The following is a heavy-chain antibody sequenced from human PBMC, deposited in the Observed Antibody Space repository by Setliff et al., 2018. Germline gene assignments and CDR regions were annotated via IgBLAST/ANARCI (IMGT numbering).Heavy chain of an antibody. D-gene: IGHD4-4*01. V-gene: IGHV4-61*02. CDR2: IYTSGYT. Sequence: PSETLSLTCTLSGGSLSSGSFYWSWIRQPAGKGLELVGRIYTSGYTNYNPSLESRVTISLDTSKNQFSLKLSSVTAADTAVYYCARVGVTTRYNWFDPWGQGTLVTVSS. CDR3: ARVGVTTRYNWFDP. CDR1: GGSLSSGSFY. J-gene: IGHJ5*02.